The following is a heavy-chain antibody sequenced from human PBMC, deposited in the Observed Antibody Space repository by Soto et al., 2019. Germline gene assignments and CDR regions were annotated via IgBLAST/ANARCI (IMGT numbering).Heavy chain of an antibody. D-gene: IGHD2-15*01. CDR1: GYTFTSCG. CDR3: ARFSGGSYNTYYFYYGMDV. J-gene: IGHJ6*02. Sequence: ASLKVACKASGYTFTSCGMSWVRQAPGEGLDWMGWISAYNGNTKYAQDLQGRVTMTTDTSTSTAYMELRSLRSDDTAVYYCARFSGGSYNTYYFYYGMDVWGQGTTVTVYS. CDR2: ISAYNGNT. V-gene: IGHV1-18*01.